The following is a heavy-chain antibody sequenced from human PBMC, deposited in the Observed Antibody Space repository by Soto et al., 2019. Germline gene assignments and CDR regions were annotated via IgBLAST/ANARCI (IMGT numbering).Heavy chain of an antibody. V-gene: IGHV1-18*01. Sequence: QVQLVQSGAEVKKPGASVRVSCKASGYTFSRYGISWVRQAPGQGLEWMGWISGFNGNTKESEKLQGRGTLTTDTAANTADMELRGLRSDDTAVYYCARASAYSTPWSFDNWGQGTLVTVSS. CDR1: GYTFSRYG. CDR3: ARASAYSTPWSFDN. CDR2: ISGFNGNT. J-gene: IGHJ4*02. D-gene: IGHD5-18*01.